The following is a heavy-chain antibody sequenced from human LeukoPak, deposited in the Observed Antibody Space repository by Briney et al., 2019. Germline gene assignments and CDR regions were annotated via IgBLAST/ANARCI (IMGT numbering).Heavy chain of an antibody. CDR2: INPNSGGT. D-gene: IGHD3-22*01. CDR1: GYTFTGYY. J-gene: IGHJ4*02. Sequence: ASVKVSCKASGYTFTGYYMHWVRQAPGQGLEWMGRINPNSGGTNYAQKFQGRVTMTRDTSISTAYMELSRLRSDDTAVYYCARDTYYYDSSGYKYYFGYWGQGTLVTVSS. CDR3: ARDTYYYDSSGYKYYFGY. V-gene: IGHV1-2*06.